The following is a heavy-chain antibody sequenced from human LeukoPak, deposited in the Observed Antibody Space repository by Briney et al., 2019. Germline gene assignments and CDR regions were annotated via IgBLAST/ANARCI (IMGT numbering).Heavy chain of an antibody. J-gene: IGHJ2*01. CDR3: AQLLDDNPIRWYFGL. CDR1: GFTFSSYS. D-gene: IGHD1-14*01. Sequence: PGGSLRLSFAASGFTFSSYSMNWVRQAPGKGLEWVSSISESGDTPYYADSVKGLFTISRDNSKNTLYLQMSSLRAEDTAVYYCAQLLDDNPIRWYFGLWGRGTLVTVSS. CDR2: ISESGDTP. V-gene: IGHV3-23*01.